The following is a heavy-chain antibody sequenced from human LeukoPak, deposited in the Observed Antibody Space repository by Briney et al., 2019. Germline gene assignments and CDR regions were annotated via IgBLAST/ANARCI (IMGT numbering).Heavy chain of an antibody. V-gene: IGHV4-34*01. J-gene: IGHJ4*02. CDR1: GGSFSGYY. D-gene: IGHD1-1*01. CDR3: ARHVLLTVTTSHFDY. Sequence: PSETLSLTCAVYGGSFSGYYWSWIRQPPGKGLEWIGEINHSGSTNYNPSLKSRVTISVDTSKNQFSLKLSSVTAADTAVYYCARHVLLTVTTSHFDYWGQGALVTVSS. CDR2: INHSGST.